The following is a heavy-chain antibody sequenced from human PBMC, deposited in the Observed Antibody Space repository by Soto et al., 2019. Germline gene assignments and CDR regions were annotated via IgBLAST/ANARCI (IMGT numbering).Heavy chain of an antibody. CDR3: AKDRGGSYYFQD. V-gene: IGHV3-30*18. J-gene: IGHJ1*01. CDR1: GFTFSSYG. Sequence: QVQLVESGGGVVQPGRSLRLSCAASGFTFSSYGMHWVRQAPGKGLEWVAVISYDGSNKYYADSVKGRFTISRDNSKNTLYLQMNSLRAEDTAVYYCAKDRGGSYYFQDWGQGTLVTVSS. D-gene: IGHD3-16*01. CDR2: ISYDGSNK.